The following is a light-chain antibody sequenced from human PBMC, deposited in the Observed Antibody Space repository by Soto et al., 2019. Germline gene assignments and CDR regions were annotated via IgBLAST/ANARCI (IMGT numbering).Light chain of an antibody. CDR2: TTS. Sequence: DIQMTQSPSSQSASVGDRVTITCRASQSIRTYLNWYQQKPGKAPNLLIYTTSSLHSGVPSRFSGSGSGTDFTLTISSLQPEDFATYYCQQSYSTPITFGQGTRLEIK. J-gene: IGKJ5*01. V-gene: IGKV1-39*01. CDR3: QQSYSTPIT. CDR1: QSIRTY.